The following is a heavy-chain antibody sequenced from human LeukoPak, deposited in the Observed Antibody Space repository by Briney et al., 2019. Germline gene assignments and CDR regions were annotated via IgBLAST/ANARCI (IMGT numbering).Heavy chain of an antibody. CDR2: ISGSGGST. Sequence: PGGSLRLSCAAAGFTVSSYAMSWVRQAPGKGLEWVSAISGSGGSTYYADSVKGRFTISRDNSKNTLYLQMNSLRAEDTAVYYCAKDNRITIFGVVMGPHFDYWGQGTLVTVSS. J-gene: IGHJ4*02. V-gene: IGHV3-23*01. D-gene: IGHD3-3*01. CDR3: AKDNRITIFGVVMGPHFDY. CDR1: GFTVSSYA.